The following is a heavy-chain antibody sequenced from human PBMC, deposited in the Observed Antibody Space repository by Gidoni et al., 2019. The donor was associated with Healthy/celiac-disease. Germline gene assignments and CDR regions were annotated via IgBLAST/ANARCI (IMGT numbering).Heavy chain of an antibody. Sequence: QVQLQESGPGLVTPSQTLSLTCTVSGGSISSGGYYWGWIRQHPGKGLEWIGYIYYSGSTYYNPSLKSRVTISVDTSKNQFSLKLSSVTAADTAVYYCARGMDTAMVVDYWGQGTLVTVSS. CDR2: IYYSGST. J-gene: IGHJ4*02. V-gene: IGHV4-31*03. CDR1: GGSISSGGYY. D-gene: IGHD5-18*01. CDR3: ARGMDTAMVVDY.